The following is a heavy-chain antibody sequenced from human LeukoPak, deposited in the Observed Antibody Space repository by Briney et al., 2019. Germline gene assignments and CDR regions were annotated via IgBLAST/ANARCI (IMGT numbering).Heavy chain of an antibody. CDR3: ARHAGCSGASCYSGFPDY. J-gene: IGHJ4*02. CDR1: GGSISSSY. CDR2: IFYSGST. D-gene: IGHD2-15*01. Sequence: SETLSLTCTASGGSISSSYWSWIRQPPGKGLEWIGYIFYSGSTKYNPSLKSRVTISQDTSKNQFSLKLSSVTAADTAVYYCARHAGCSGASCYSGFPDYWGQGTLVTVSA. V-gene: IGHV4-59*08.